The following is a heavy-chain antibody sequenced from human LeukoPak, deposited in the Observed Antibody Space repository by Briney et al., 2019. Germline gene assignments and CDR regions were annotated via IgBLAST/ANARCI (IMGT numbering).Heavy chain of an antibody. D-gene: IGHD2-2*01. Sequence: ASVKVSCKASGYTFTSYYMHWVRQAPGQGLEWMGIINPSGGSTSYAQKFQGRVTITTDESTSTAYMELSSLRSEDTAVYYCARECVVVPAANPWFDPWGQGTLVTVSS. CDR2: INPSGGST. V-gene: IGHV1-46*01. J-gene: IGHJ5*02. CDR3: ARECVVVPAANPWFDP. CDR1: GYTFTSYY.